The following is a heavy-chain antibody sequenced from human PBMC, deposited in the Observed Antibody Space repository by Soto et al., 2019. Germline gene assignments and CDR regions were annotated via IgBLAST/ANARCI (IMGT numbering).Heavy chain of an antibody. CDR2: IYPGDSDT. Sequence: GESLKISCKGSGYSFTSYWIGWVRQMPGKGLEWMGIIYPGDSDTRYSRSFQGQVTISADKSISTAYLQWSSLKASDTAMYYCARLSRYCTNGVCYTGGHYYYGMDVWGQGTTVTVSS. J-gene: IGHJ6*02. CDR1: GYSFTSYW. V-gene: IGHV5-51*01. CDR3: ARLSRYCTNGVCYTGGHYYYGMDV. D-gene: IGHD2-8*01.